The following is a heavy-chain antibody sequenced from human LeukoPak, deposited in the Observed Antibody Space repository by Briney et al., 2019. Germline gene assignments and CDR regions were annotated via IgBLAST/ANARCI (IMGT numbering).Heavy chain of an antibody. CDR1: GGSFSGYY. J-gene: IGHJ6*03. CDR2: VHYSGSA. Sequence: SETLSLTCAVYGGSFSGYYWTWIRQSPGRGLEWIGEVHYSGSATYNPSLKSRVTISVDTSINQFSLNPSSVTAADTAVYYCARAISWSAYMDVWGKGTTVTVSS. D-gene: IGHD6-13*01. V-gene: IGHV4-34*01. CDR3: ARAISWSAYMDV.